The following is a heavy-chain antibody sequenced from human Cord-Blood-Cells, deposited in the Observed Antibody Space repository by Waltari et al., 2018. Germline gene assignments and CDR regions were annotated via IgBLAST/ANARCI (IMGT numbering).Heavy chain of an antibody. CDR2: IIPIFGTA. Sequence: QVQLVQSGVEVKKPGSSVKVSCKASGGTFSSYAISWVRQAPGQGLEWMGGIIPIFGTANYAQKFQGRVTITADESTSTAYMELSSLRSEDTAVYYCARGLYGSGRYYFDYWGQGTLVTVSS. CDR3: ARGLYGSGRYYFDY. D-gene: IGHD3-10*01. CDR1: GGTFSSYA. V-gene: IGHV1-69*01. J-gene: IGHJ4*02.